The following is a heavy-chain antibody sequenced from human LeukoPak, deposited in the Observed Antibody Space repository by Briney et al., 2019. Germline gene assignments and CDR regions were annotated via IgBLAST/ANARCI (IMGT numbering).Heavy chain of an antibody. CDR2: ISYDGSSK. CDR3: ARDSWIPGATSYYYYYYMDV. V-gene: IGHV3-30*04. CDR1: GFTFSSYA. J-gene: IGHJ6*03. D-gene: IGHD2-2*01. Sequence: GGSLRLSCAASGFTFSSYAMHWVRQAPGKGLEWVAVISYDGSSKYYADSVKGRFTISRDNSKNTLYLQMNSLRGEDTAVYYCARDSWIPGATSYYYYYYMDVWGKGTTVTVSS.